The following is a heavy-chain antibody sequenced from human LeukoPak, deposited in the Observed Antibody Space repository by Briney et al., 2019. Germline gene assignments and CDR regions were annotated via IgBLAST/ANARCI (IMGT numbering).Heavy chain of an antibody. CDR2: ISGSGGST. D-gene: IGHD6-13*01. CDR1: GFTFSSYA. Sequence: GGSLRLSCAASGFTFSSYAMSWVRQAPGKGLEWVSAISGSGGSTYYADSVKGRFAISRDNSKNTLYLQMNSLRAEDTAVYYCAKAPRAAAGTYNGMDVWGQGTTVTVSS. J-gene: IGHJ6*02. CDR3: AKAPRAAAGTYNGMDV. V-gene: IGHV3-23*01.